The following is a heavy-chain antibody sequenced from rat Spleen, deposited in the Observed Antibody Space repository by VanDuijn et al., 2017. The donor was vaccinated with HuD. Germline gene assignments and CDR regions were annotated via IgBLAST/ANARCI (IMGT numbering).Heavy chain of an antibody. CDR2: IWTGGST. CDR3: GRDYNNYVGGVMDA. V-gene: IGHV2-43*01. D-gene: IGHD1-10*01. Sequence: QVQLKESGPGLVQPSQTLSLTCTVSGFSLTSYHVSWVRQPPGKGLQWMGVIWTGGSTDYNSALKSRLSISRDTSKSQVFLKMNSLKTENTGVYYCGRDYNNYVGGVMDAGGQGASVTVSS. CDR1: GFSLTSYH. J-gene: IGHJ4*01.